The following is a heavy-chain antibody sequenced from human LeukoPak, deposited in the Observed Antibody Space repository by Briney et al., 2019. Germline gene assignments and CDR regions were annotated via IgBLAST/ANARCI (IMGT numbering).Heavy chain of an antibody. D-gene: IGHD4-17*01. CDR1: GFKFSNYA. Sequence: PGGSLRLSCAASGFKFSNYAMSWVHQAPGKGLEWVSTITGSGGSTYYADSVKGRFTISRDNSKNTLYLQMNSLRAEDTALYYCAKDMGYGDYACDYWGQGTLVTVSS. CDR2: ITGSGGST. J-gene: IGHJ4*02. V-gene: IGHV3-23*01. CDR3: AKDMGYGDYACDY.